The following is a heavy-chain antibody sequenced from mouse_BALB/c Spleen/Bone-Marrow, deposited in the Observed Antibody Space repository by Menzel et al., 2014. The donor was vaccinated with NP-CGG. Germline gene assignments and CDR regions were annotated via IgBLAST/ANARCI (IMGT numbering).Heavy chain of an antibody. V-gene: IGHV14-3*02. J-gene: IGHJ2*01. CDR2: IVPANGNT. CDR3: ASYDYGYYFDY. D-gene: IGHD2-4*01. Sequence: VQLKQSGAELVKPGASVKLSCTTSGFNIKDTYMHWVKLRPEQGLEWIGRIVPANGNTEYAPKFQGKATITADTSSNTAYLQLSSLTSEDTAVYFCASYDYGYYFDYWGQGTTLTVSS. CDR1: GFNIKDTY.